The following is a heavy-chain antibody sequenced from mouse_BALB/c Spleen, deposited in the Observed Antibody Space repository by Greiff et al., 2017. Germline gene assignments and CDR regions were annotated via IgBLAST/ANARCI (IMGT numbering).Heavy chain of an antibody. CDR3: ARSRITTEDYAMDY. D-gene: IGHD2-4*01. CDR2: IHPSGSET. V-gene: IGHV1-74*01. Sequence: QVQLKESGADLVRPGASVKLSCKASGYSFTSYWMNWVNQRPGQGLEWIGMIHPSGSETRLTQKFKDKATLTVDKSSSTAYMQLSSPTSEDSAVYYCARSRITTEDYAMDYWGQGTSVTVSS. J-gene: IGHJ4*01. CDR1: GYSFTSYW.